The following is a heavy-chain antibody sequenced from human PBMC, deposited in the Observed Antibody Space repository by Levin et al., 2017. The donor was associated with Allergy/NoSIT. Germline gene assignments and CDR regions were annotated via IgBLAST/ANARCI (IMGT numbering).Heavy chain of an antibody. CDR1: GGSIRSDSW. D-gene: IGHD2-8*02. V-gene: IGHV4-4*02. Sequence: SQTLSLTCTVSGGSIRSDSWWSWVRQPPGKGLEWIGEIYHSGSTNYNPSLMSRVIMSLDKSKNQFSLKVNSVTAADTAVYYCVREGTSAWASFDSWGQGTLITVSS. J-gene: IGHJ4*02. CDR2: IYHSGST. CDR3: VREGTSAWASFDS.